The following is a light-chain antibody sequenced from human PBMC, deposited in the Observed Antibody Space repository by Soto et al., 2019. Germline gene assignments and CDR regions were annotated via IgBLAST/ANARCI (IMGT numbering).Light chain of an antibody. CDR2: GAS. J-gene: IGKJ1*01. CDR3: QQSYTTPLT. V-gene: IGKV3-15*01. CDR1: QSVSSN. Sequence: EIVMTQSPATLSVSPGERATLSCRASQSVSSNLAWYQQKPGQAPRLLIYGASTRATGIPARFSGSGSGKEFTLTISSLQSEDFATYYCQQSYTTPLTFGQGTKVEIK.